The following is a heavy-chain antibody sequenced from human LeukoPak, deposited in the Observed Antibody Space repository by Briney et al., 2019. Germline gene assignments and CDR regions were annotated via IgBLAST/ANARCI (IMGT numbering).Heavy chain of an antibody. V-gene: IGHV1-69*05. J-gene: IGHJ3*02. CDR1: GGTFSSYA. Sequence: ASVKVSCKASGGTFSSYAISWVRQAPGQGLEWMGRIIPIFGTANYAQKFQGRVTITTDESTSTAYMELSSLRSDDAAVYYCARGTTGTTFGGAFDIWGQGTMVTVSS. CDR3: ARGTTGTTFGGAFDI. D-gene: IGHD1-1*01. CDR2: IIPIFGTA.